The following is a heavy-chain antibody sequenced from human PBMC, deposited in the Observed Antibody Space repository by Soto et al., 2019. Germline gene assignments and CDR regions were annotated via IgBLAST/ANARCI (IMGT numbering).Heavy chain of an antibody. Sequence: SETLSLTCTVSGGSISRSGYYWSWIRRHPGKGLEWIGYIYFSGSTYYNPSLKSRVTISVDTSKNQFSLKLSSVTAADTAVYFCARHQRDCSSTSCYVVDFDYWGQGTLVTVS. CDR3: ARHQRDCSSTSCYVVDFDY. CDR1: GGSISRSGYY. V-gene: IGHV4-39*01. D-gene: IGHD2-2*01. J-gene: IGHJ4*02. CDR2: IYFSGST.